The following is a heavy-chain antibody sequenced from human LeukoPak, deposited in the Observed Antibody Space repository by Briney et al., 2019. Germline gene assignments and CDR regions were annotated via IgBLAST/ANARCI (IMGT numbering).Heavy chain of an antibody. D-gene: IGHD2-15*01. J-gene: IGHJ5*02. CDR2: IYYSGST. CDR3: ARLDYCSGGSCYGNNWFDP. Sequence: PSETLSLTCTVSGGSISSYYWSWIRQPPGKGLEWIGDIYYSGSTKYNPSLKSRVTISVDTSKNQFSPKLSPVTAADTAVYYCARLDYCSGGSCYGNNWFDPWGQGTLVTVSS. CDR1: GGSISSYY. V-gene: IGHV4-59*08.